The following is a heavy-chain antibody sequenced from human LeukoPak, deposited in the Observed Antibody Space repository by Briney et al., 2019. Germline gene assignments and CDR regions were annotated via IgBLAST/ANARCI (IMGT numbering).Heavy chain of an antibody. D-gene: IGHD3-16*02. CDR1: GFTFSSYA. V-gene: IGHV3-64D*06. CDR2: ISSNGGST. J-gene: IGHJ4*02. Sequence: RPGGSLRLSYSASGFTFSSYAMHWVRQAPGKGLEYVSAISSNGGSTYYADSVKGRFTISRDNSKNTLYLQMSSLRAEDTAVYYCVKEEVITFGGVIGTPYFDYWGQGTLVTVSS. CDR3: VKEEVITFGGVIGTPYFDY.